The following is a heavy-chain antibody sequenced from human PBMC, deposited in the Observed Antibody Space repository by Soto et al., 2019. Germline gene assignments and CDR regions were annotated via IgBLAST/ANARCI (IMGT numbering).Heavy chain of an antibody. Sequence: GGSLRLSCAASGFTFSSYAMSWVRQAPGKGLEWVSAISGSGGSTYYADSVKGRFTISRDNSKNTLYLQMNSLRAEDTAVYYCAKNPKSFISSGWSPGYYYYMDVWGKGTTVTVSS. CDR1: GFTFSSYA. D-gene: IGHD6-19*01. J-gene: IGHJ6*03. CDR3: AKNPKSFISSGWSPGYYYYMDV. CDR2: ISGSGGST. V-gene: IGHV3-23*01.